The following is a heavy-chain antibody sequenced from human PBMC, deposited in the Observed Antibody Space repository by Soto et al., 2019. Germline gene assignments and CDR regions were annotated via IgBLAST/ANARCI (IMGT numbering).Heavy chain of an antibody. CDR1: GGSISSYY. J-gene: IGHJ4*02. CDR2: IYYSGST. V-gene: IGHV4-59*08. Sequence: QVQLQESGPGLVKPSETLSLTCTVSGGSISSYYWSWIRQPPGKGLEWIGYIYYSGSTNYNPSLKSRVTISVDTPKNQFSLKLSSVTAADTAVYYCARHRFGDYYYFDYWGQGTLVTVSS. D-gene: IGHD4-17*01. CDR3: ARHRFGDYYYFDY.